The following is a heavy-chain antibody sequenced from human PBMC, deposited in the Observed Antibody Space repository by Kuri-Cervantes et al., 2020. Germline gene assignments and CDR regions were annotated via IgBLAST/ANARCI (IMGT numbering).Heavy chain of an antibody. Sequence: SETLSLTCAVFGGSFSDYYWTWLRQPPGKGLEWIGEINHHGSTYYNPSLKSRVTISEDTSKNQFSLKLRSMTAADTAVYYCARHAVPMTTVTPWGQGTLVTVSS. CDR3: ARHAVPMTTVTP. D-gene: IGHD4-17*01. V-gene: IGHV4-34*01. CDR2: INHHGST. J-gene: IGHJ5*02. CDR1: GGSFSDYY.